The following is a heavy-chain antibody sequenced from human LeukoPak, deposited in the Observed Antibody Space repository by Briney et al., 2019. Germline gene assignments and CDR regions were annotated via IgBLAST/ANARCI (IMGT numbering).Heavy chain of an antibody. CDR2: ISSSGSTI. J-gene: IGHJ6*02. V-gene: IGHV3-21*04. CDR3: ARVGRTTVTAFGSYYGMDV. D-gene: IGHD4-17*01. CDR1: GFTFSSYS. Sequence: GGSLRLSCAASGFTFSSYSMNWVRQAPGKGLEWVSSISSSGSTIYYADSVKGRFTISRDNAKNSLYLQMNSLRAEDTAVYYCARVGRTTVTAFGSYYGMDVWGQGTTVTVSS.